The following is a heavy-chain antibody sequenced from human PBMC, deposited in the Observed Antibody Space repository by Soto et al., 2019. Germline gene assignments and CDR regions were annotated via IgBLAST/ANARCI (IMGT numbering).Heavy chain of an antibody. CDR3: ARAGTTVTPMYYYGMDV. D-gene: IGHD4-17*01. CDR2: INPNSGGT. Sequence: QVQLVQSGAEVKKPGASVKVSCKASGYTFTGYYMHWVRQAPGQGLEWMGWINPNSGGTNYAQKFQGWVTMTRDTSISTAYMELSRLRSDDTAVYYCARAGTTVTPMYYYGMDVWGQGTTVTVSS. CDR1: GYTFTGYY. V-gene: IGHV1-2*04. J-gene: IGHJ6*02.